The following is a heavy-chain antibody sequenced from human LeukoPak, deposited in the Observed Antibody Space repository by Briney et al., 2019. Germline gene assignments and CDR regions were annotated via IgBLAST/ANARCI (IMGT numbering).Heavy chain of an antibody. D-gene: IGHD2-2*01. CDR3: VRARYANTFYAFDI. Sequence: SETLSLTYTVSGGPISSYYWSWVRLPPGKGLEWIAYLSKSGNTNYSPSLKSRVTIFGGTSKNQFFLKLSSVTAADTAVYYCVRARYANTFYAFDIWGQETMVTVSS. CDR2: LSKSGNT. CDR1: GGPISSYY. J-gene: IGHJ3*02. V-gene: IGHV4-59*01.